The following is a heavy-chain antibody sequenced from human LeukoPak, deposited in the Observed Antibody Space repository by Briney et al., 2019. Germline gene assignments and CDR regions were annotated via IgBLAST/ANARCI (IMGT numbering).Heavy chain of an antibody. Sequence: SETLSLTCTVSGGSISSGSYYWSWIRRPAGKGLEWIGRIYTSGSTNYNPSLKSRVTISVDTSKNQFSLKLSSVTAADTAVYYCARQSGYPTSFDPWGQGTLVTVSS. V-gene: IGHV4-61*02. CDR3: ARQSGYPTSFDP. CDR1: GGSISSGSYY. J-gene: IGHJ5*02. CDR2: IYTSGST. D-gene: IGHD3-3*01.